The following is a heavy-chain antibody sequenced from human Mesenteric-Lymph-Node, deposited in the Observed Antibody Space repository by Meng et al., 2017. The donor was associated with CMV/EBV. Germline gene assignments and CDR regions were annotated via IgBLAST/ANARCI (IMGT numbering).Heavy chain of an antibody. CDR2: ISARGNFI. CDR1: GFTCDTYA. Sequence: CAASGFTCDTYARNWVRQAPGEGLEWVSSISARGNFIYYADSVKGRFTISRDNANNSLYLQMNSLRAEDTAVYYCARADSNSRYVFDYWGQGTLVTVSS. J-gene: IGHJ4*02. V-gene: IGHV3-21*01. CDR3: ARADSNSRYVFDY. D-gene: IGHD6-13*01.